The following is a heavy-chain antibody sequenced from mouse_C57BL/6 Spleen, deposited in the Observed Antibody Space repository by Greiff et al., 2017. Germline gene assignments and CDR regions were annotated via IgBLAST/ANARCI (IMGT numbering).Heavy chain of an antibody. V-gene: IGHV14-1*01. CDR1: GFNIKDYY. CDR2: IDPEDGDT. CDR3: SAHDGYYGFAY. Sequence: VQLQQSGAELVRPGASVKLSCTASGFNIKDYYMHWVKQRPEQGLEWIGRIDPEDGDTEYAPKFQGKATMTADTSSNTAYLQLSSLTSEDTAVYYCSAHDGYYGFAYWGKGTLVTVSA. J-gene: IGHJ3*01. D-gene: IGHD2-3*01.